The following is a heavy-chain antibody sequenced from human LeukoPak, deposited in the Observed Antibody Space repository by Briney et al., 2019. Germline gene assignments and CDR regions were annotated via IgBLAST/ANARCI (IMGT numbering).Heavy chain of an antibody. CDR1: VYTFTAYY. CDR3: ARSPDILTGEKFDY. V-gene: IGHV1-2*02. J-gene: IGHJ4*02. Sequence: GASVKVSCKASVYTFTAYYMHWVRQAPGQGLEWMGWINPNSGCTNYAQKFEARVTMNRDTSISTAYMELSRLRFDDTAVYYCARSPDILTGEKFDYWGQGTLVTVSS. D-gene: IGHD3-9*01. CDR2: INPNSGCT.